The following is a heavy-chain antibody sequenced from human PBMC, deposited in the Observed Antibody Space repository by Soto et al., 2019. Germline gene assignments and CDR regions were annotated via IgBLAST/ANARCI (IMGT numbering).Heavy chain of an antibody. D-gene: IGHD3-3*01. J-gene: IGHJ4*02. Sequence: SAKASCKASGFTFTSTVVQWVRQDSGQRLEWIGWIVVGSGNTDYAQKFQERVTFTRDMSTSTAYMELSSLRSEDTAVYYCAADQFYGYYDFWTGTYKGAYWGQGTPVTVSS. CDR1: GFTFTSTV. CDR2: IVVGSGNT. CDR3: AADQFYGYYDFWTGTYKGAY. V-gene: IGHV1-58*01.